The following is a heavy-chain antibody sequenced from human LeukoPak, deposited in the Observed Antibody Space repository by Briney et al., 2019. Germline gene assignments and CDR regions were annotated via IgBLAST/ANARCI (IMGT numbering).Heavy chain of an antibody. J-gene: IGHJ4*02. CDR2: ISAYNGNT. D-gene: IGHD3-22*01. Sequence: GSVKVSCKASGYTFTSYGISWVRQAPGQGLEWMGWISAYNGNTNYAQKLQGRVTMTTDTSTSTAYMELRSLRSDDTAVYYCARDDYYDSSGYYLFFAYWGQGTLVTVSS. CDR1: GYTFTSYG. V-gene: IGHV1-18*01. CDR3: ARDDYYDSSGYYLFFAY.